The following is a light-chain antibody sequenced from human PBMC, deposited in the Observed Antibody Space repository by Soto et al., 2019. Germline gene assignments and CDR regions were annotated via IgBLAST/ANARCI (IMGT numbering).Light chain of an antibody. J-gene: IGKJ4*01. V-gene: IGKV3-15*01. Sequence: EIVMTQSPATLSVSPGERVTFSCRASQSVTRNLAWYQHKPGQAPRLLIYGASTGATGIPARFSGSGSGTEFTLTINTLQSEDVAIYYCQQYNNWPVTFGGGTKVEIK. CDR2: GAS. CDR1: QSVTRN. CDR3: QQYNNWPVT.